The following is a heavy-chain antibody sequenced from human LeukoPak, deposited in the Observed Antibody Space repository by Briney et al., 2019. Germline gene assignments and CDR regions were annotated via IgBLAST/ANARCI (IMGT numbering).Heavy chain of an antibody. CDR3: ASEPKLRRPYYYYMDV. Sequence: ASVKVSCKASGYTFTGYYMHWVRQAPGQGLEWIGWINPNSGGTNYAQKFQGRVTMTRDTSISTAYMELSRLRSDDTAVYYCASEPKLRRPYYYYMDVWGKGTTVTVSS. CDR1: GYTFTGYY. CDR2: INPNSGGT. D-gene: IGHD5-24*01. J-gene: IGHJ6*03. V-gene: IGHV1-2*02.